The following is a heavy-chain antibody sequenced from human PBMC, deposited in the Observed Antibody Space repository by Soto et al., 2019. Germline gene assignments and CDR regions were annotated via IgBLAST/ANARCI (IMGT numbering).Heavy chain of an antibody. D-gene: IGHD3-16*02. CDR3: AHLMITYGGVIADDAFDI. V-gene: IGHV2-5*02. J-gene: IGHJ3*02. CDR1: GFSLTTRQVG. CDR2: IYWDDDK. Sequence: SGPTLVNPTQTLTLTCTFSGFSLTTRQVGVGWIRQPPGQALEWLAVIYWDDDKRYSPSLKSRLAITKDTSKNQVVLTMTNVGPMDTATYYCAHLMITYGGVIADDAFDIWGQGTMVIVSS.